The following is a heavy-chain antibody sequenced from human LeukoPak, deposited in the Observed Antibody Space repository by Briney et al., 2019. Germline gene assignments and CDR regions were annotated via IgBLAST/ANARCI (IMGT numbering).Heavy chain of an antibody. CDR1: GFTFSSYS. V-gene: IGHV3-21*01. CDR3: ASSDDYYDSSGYYY. J-gene: IGHJ4*02. D-gene: IGHD3-22*01. Sequence: GGSLRLSCAASGFTFSSYSMNWVRQAPGKGLEWVSSISSSSSYIYYADSVKGRFTISRDNAKNSLYLQMNSLRAEDTAVCYCASSDDYYDSSGYYYWGQGTLVTVSS. CDR2: ISSSSSYI.